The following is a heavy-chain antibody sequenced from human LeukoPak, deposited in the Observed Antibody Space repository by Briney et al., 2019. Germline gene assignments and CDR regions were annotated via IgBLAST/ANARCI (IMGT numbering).Heavy chain of an antibody. CDR2: ISTSSSTI. CDR1: GFTFSNYN. J-gene: IGHJ5*01. V-gene: IGHV3-48*04. Sequence: GGSLRLSCAASGFTFSNYNINWVRQAPGKGLEWVSFISTSSSTIYYADSVKGRFTISRDNAKNSLYLQMNSLRAEDTAVYYCARDNWHDCWGQGTLVTVSS. CDR3: ARDNWHDC.